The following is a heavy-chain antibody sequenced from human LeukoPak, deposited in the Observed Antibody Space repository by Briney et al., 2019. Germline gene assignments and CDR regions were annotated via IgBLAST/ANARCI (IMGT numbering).Heavy chain of an antibody. Sequence: GGSLRLSCAASGFTFSSYAMSWVRQAPGKGLEWVSAISGSGGSTYYADSVKGRFTISRDNSKNTVYLQMSSLRAEDMAVYYCAKGGRTTVTAAFDIWGQGTMVTVSS. CDR3: AKGGRTTVTAAFDI. J-gene: IGHJ3*02. D-gene: IGHD4-17*01. CDR2: ISGSGGST. V-gene: IGHV3-23*01. CDR1: GFTFSSYA.